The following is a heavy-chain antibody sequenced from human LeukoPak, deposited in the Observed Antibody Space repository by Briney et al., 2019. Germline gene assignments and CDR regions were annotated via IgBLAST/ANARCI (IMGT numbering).Heavy chain of an antibody. J-gene: IGHJ4*02. CDR1: GGSISSSSYY. D-gene: IGHD7-27*01. Sequence: SETLSLTCTVSGGSISSSSYYWGWIRQPPGKGLEWIGTMYHSGSTNYNPSLKSRVTISVDTSKNQFSPKLSSVTAADTAVYFCARGFRGDNFDYWGQGTLVTVSS. V-gene: IGHV4-39*07. CDR2: MYHSGST. CDR3: ARGFRGDNFDY.